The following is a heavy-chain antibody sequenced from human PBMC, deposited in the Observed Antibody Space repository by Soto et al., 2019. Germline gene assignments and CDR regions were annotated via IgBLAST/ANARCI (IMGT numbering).Heavy chain of an antibody. CDR3: ARGGGPFMNSVTNPFDY. V-gene: IGHV3-64*04. CDR1: GFTFSSYA. Sequence: GGSLRLSCSASGFTFSSYAMHWVRQAPGKGLENVSSISINGGSTHYADSVKGRFTISRDNSRNTQYLQMDSLRTEDTAVYYCARGGGPFMNSVTNPFDYWGQGTLVTVSS. CDR2: ISINGGST. J-gene: IGHJ4*02. D-gene: IGHD4-17*01.